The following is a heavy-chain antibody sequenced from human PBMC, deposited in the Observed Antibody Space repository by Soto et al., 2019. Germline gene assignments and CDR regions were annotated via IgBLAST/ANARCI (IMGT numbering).Heavy chain of an antibody. D-gene: IGHD2-2*01. CDR2: IFSNDEK. CDR1: GFSLSNARMG. CDR3: ARMVVPAAKKSNWFDP. J-gene: IGHJ5*02. V-gene: IGHV2-26*01. Sequence: GPTLVNPTETLTLTCTVSGFSLSNARMGVSWIRQPPGKALEWLAHIFSNDEKSYRTSLKSRLTISKDTSKSQVVLTMTNMDPVDTATYYCARMVVPAAKKSNWFDPWGQGTLVTVPQ.